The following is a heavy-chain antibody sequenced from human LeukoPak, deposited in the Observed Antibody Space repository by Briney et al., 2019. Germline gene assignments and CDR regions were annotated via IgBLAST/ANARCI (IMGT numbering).Heavy chain of an antibody. CDR1: GVTFDDYA. V-gene: IGHV3-9*01. Sequence: GGSLRLSCAASGVTFDDYAMHWVRQTPGEGREWVSGICWKSGSIGYADSVKGRFTISRANAKNYLYLQMNRLRAEDTALYYCAKAAGLLWFGELTNWFDPWGQGTLVTVSS. CDR2: ICWKSGSI. CDR3: AKAAGLLWFGELTNWFDP. J-gene: IGHJ5*02. D-gene: IGHD3-10*01.